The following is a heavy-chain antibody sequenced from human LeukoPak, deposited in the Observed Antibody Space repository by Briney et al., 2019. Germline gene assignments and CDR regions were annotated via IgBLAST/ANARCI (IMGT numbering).Heavy chain of an antibody. J-gene: IGHJ6*02. D-gene: IGHD3-10*01. CDR2: IRGSGGST. CDR3: AKRKEVYYYGSGSGYYYYGMDV. CDR1: GFTFSSYA. V-gene: IGHV3-23*01. Sequence: GGSLRLPCAASGFTFSSYAMSWVRQAPGKGLEWVSAIRGSGGSTYYADSVKGRFTISRDNSKNTLYLQMNSLRAEDTAVYYCAKRKEVYYYGSGSGYYYYGMDVWGQGTTVTVSS.